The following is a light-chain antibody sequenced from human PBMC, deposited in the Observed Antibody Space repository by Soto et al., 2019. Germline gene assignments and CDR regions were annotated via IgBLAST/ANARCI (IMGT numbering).Light chain of an antibody. Sequence: QSVLNQPAAVSASPGQSITISCTGTRSDVGFYNSVSWYQHHPGKAPKLIIYDVFNRSSGVSSRFSGSKSDNTASLTISGLQAKDEAAYYCKSYTTRFTYVFGSGTKVTVL. V-gene: IGLV2-14*03. CDR3: KSYTTRFTYV. J-gene: IGLJ1*01. CDR1: RSDVGFYNS. CDR2: DVF.